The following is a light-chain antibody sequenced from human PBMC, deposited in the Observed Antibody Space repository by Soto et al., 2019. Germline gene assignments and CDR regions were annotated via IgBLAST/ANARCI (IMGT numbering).Light chain of an antibody. Sequence: EIVLTQSPGTLSLSPGERATLSCRASQSFSSNYIAWYQQNPGQAPRLLIYGASTRATGIPDRFSGSGSGTDFTLTISRLEPEDFAVYFCQQYGRSPPFAFGQGTKVEIK. J-gene: IGKJ2*01. V-gene: IGKV3-20*01. CDR2: GAS. CDR1: QSFSSNY. CDR3: QQYGRSPPFA.